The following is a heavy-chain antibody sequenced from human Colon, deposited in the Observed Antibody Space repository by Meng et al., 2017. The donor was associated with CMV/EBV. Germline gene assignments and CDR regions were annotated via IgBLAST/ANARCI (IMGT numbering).Heavy chain of an antibody. D-gene: IGHD1-1*01. V-gene: IGHV4-39*01. CDR2: IFFRGST. J-gene: IGHJ5*02. Sequence: GSLRLSCSVSGGAVTSTSYYWGWIRQAPGKGLEWIGDIFFRGSTYYSPSLRSRLTMSVDTSKNQFSLRLTSVTAADTAVYYCASDRWNDDGVWFDPWGQGTLVTVSS. CDR1: GGAVTSTSYY. CDR3: ASDRWNDDGVWFDP.